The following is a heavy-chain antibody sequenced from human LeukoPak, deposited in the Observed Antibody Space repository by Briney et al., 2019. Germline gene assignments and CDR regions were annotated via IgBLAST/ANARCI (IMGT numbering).Heavy chain of an antibody. D-gene: IGHD2-15*01. J-gene: IGHJ1*01. V-gene: IGHV1-69*05. CDR3: AREVRCSGGSCYLSEYFQH. CDR2: IIPIFGTA. CDR1: GGTFSSYA. Sequence: SVKVSCKASGGTFSSYAISWVRQAPGQGLEWMGGIIPIFGTADYAQKFQGRVTITTDESTSTAYMELSSLRSEDTAVYYCAREVRCSGGSCYLSEYFQHWGQGTLVTVSS.